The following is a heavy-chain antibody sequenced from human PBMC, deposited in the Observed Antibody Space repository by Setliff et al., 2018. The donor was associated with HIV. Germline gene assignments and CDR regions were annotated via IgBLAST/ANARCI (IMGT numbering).Heavy chain of an antibody. D-gene: IGHD2-8*02. CDR1: GFTFSNAW. J-gene: IGHJ4*02. CDR3: ATARPRHLVSTNPPYY. CDR2: ISGSGSST. V-gene: IGHV3-23*01. Sequence: PGGSLRLSCAASGFTFSNAWMSWVRQAPGKGLEWVSAISGSGSSTYYADSVKGRFTISRDNSKNTLFLRMNSLRADDTAVYYCATARPRHLVSTNPPYYWGQGTLVTVSS.